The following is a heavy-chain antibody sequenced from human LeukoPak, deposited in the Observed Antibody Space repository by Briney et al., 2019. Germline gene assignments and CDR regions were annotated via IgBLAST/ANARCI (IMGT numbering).Heavy chain of an antibody. D-gene: IGHD3-10*01. Sequence: SETLSLTCTVSGGSVSSGSYYWSWIRQPPGKGLEWIGYIYYSGSTNYNPSLKSRVTISVDTSKNQFSLKLSSVTAADTAVYYCARVPPMVRGVTTVIYGMDVWGKGTTVTVSS. CDR3: ARVPPMVRGVTTVIYGMDV. J-gene: IGHJ6*04. CDR1: GGSVSSGSYY. V-gene: IGHV4-61*01. CDR2: IYYSGST.